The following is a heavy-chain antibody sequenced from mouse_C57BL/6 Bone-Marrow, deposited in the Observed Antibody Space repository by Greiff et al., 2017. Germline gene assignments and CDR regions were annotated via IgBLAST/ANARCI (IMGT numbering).Heavy chain of an antibody. D-gene: IGHD1-1*01. J-gene: IGHJ2*01. CDR3: ARSIYYYGSSFFDY. Sequence: QVQLKQSGAELVRPGTSVKMSCKASGYTFTNYWIGWAKQRPGHGLEWIGDIYPGGGYTNYNEKFKGKATLTADKSSITAYIQLSSLTSEDSAIYYCARSIYYYGSSFFDYWGQGTTLTGSS. V-gene: IGHV1-63*01. CDR2: IYPGGGYT. CDR1: GYTFTNYW.